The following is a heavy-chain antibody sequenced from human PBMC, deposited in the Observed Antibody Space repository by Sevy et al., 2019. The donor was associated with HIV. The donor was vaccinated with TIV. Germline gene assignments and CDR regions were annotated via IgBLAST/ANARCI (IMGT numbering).Heavy chain of an antibody. Sequence: GGSLRLSCAASGFTFSSYAMHWVRQAPGKGLEWVAVISYDGSNKYYADSVKGRFTISRDNSKNTLYLQMNSLRAEDMAVYYCARLKSDPYYYYGMDVWGQGTTVTVSS. CDR3: ARLKSDPYYYYGMDV. V-gene: IGHV3-30-3*01. CDR1: GFTFSSYA. J-gene: IGHJ6*02. CDR2: ISYDGSNK.